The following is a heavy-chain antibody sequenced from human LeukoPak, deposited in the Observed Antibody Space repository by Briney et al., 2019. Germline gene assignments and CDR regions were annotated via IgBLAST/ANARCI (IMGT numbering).Heavy chain of an antibody. J-gene: IGHJ3*01. Sequence: GGSLRLSCAASGFAFGNYAMGWVRQAPGKGLEWVSAISGSDDSTYYADSVKGRFTTSRDKSKNTLYLQMNSLRAEDTAVYYCSEQVDFDPADALDVWGQGTMVTVSS. CDR2: ISGSDDST. D-gene: IGHD3-9*01. V-gene: IGHV3-23*01. CDR1: GFAFGNYA. CDR3: SEQVDFDPADALDV.